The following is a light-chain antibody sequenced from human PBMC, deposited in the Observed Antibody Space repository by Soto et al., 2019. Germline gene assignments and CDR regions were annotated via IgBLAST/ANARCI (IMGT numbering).Light chain of an antibody. CDR2: WAS. V-gene: IGKV4-1*01. J-gene: IGKJ1*01. CDR3: QQYYSTPPT. CDR1: QSVLYSSNNKNY. Sequence: DIVMTQSPDSLAVSLGERATINCKSSQSVLYSSNNKNYLAWYQQKPGQPPKLLIYWASTRESGVPDRFSGGVSGTDFTLTISSLQAEDVAVYYCQQYYSTPPTFGHGIKVEMK.